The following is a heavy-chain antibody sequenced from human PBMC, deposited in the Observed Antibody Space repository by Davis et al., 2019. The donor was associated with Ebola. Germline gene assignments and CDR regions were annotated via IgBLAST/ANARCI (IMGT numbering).Heavy chain of an antibody. CDR3: AREIANGHHGMDV. J-gene: IGHJ6*02. V-gene: IGHV3-7*01. CDR1: GFTFSTYW. Sequence: GGSLRLSCAASGFTFSTYWMTWVRQAPGKGLEWVANIKPDGSDQHYMDSVKGRFTISRDNAKNSLYLHLHSVRAEDTAIYYCAREIANGHHGMDVWGQGTTITVSS. CDR2: IKPDGSDQ. D-gene: IGHD2-8*01.